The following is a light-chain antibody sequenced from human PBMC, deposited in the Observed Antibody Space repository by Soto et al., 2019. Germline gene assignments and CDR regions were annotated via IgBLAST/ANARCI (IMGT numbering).Light chain of an antibody. CDR3: QQYTGPPTT. CDR2: GAS. CDR1: QTVSSNY. V-gene: IGKV3-20*01. Sequence: EIILTQSPDTLSLSPGERATLSCRASQTVSSNYLAWCQQRPGQAPRLLIYGASTRAAGIPDRFSGSGSGTDFTLTITRLEPEDSAVYFYQQYTGPPTTFGQGTKVDIK. J-gene: IGKJ1*01.